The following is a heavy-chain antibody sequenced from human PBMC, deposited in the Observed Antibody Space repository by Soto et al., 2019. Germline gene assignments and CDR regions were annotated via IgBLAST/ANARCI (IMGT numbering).Heavy chain of an antibody. CDR1: GYSFTSYW. CDR3: ARHVSFRDSDTAMAPHRVYYYYCMDV. V-gene: IGHV5-51*01. J-gene: IGHJ6*02. D-gene: IGHD5-18*01. CDR2: IYPGDSDT. Sequence: PGESLKISWKGSGYSFTSYWIGGVRQMPVKGLEWMGIIYPGDSDTRYSPSFQGQVTISADKSISTAYLQWSSLRASDTAMYYCARHVSFRDSDTAMAPHRVYYYYCMDVWGQGTTVTVSS.